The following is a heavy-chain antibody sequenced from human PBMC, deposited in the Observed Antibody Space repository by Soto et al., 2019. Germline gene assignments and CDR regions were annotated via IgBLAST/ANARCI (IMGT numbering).Heavy chain of an antibody. CDR1: GFTFSNYW. D-gene: IGHD1-26*01. CDR3: VRDDIGVGIDY. V-gene: IGHV3-74*01. Sequence: GGSLRLSCAASGFTFSNYWMHWARQAPGKGLVWVSHINGGGSRKTYADSVKGRFTISRDNAKNMVYLQMNSLRAEDTAVYYCVRDDIGVGIDYWALETLVTVSS. J-gene: IGHJ4*02. CDR2: INGGGSRK.